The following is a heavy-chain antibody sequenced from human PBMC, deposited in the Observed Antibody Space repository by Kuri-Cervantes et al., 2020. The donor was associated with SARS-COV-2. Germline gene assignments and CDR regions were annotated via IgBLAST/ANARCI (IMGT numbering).Heavy chain of an antibody. CDR3: ARIPRGDYYYYGMDA. CDR2: IVW. V-gene: IGHV2-70*01. CDR1: GFSLSTSGVG. J-gene: IGHJ6*02. D-gene: IGHD3-10*01. Sequence: SGPTLVKPTQTLTLTCTFSGFSLSTSGVGVGWIRQPPGKALEWLAPIVWKTRVTVSKDTSENQVVLTMTNMDPVDTATYYCARIPRGDYYYYGMDAWGQGTTVTVSS.